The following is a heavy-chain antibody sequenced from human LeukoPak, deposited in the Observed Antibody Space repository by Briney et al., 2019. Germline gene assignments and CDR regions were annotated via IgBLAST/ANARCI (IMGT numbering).Heavy chain of an antibody. CDR2: IYDSGST. J-gene: IGHJ3*02. Sequence: SETLSLTCTVPGGSISSYYWSWIRQPPGKGLEWIGYIYDSGSTNYNPSLKSRVTILIDTSKNQFSLKLSSVTAADTAVYYCARHSAHSSTNDAFDIWGQGTMVTVSS. V-gene: IGHV4-59*01. CDR1: GGSISSYY. D-gene: IGHD6-13*01. CDR3: ARHSAHSSTNDAFDI.